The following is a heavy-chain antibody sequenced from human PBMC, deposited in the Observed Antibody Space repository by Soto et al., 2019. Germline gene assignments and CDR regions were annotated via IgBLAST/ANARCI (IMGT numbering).Heavy chain of an antibody. J-gene: IGHJ4*02. CDR3: AAGGGLPRYY. CDR2: IYYSGST. CDR1: DGSISSYY. Sequence: PSETLSLTCTVSDGSISSYYWSWIRQPPGKGLEWIGYIYYSGSTNYNPSLKSRVTISVDTSKNQFSLKLSSVTAADTAVYYCAAGGGLPRYYWGQGTLVTVSS. V-gene: IGHV4-59*08. D-gene: IGHD5-12*01.